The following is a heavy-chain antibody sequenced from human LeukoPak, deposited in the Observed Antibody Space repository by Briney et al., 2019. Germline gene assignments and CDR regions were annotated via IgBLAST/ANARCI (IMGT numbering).Heavy chain of an antibody. CDR1: GGTFSSYA. Sequence: ASVKVSCTASGGTFSSYAISWVRQAPGQGLEWMGGIIPIFGTANYAQKFQGRVTIAADESTSTSYMDLSSLRSEDTAVYYCATVKIGEFHIDYWGQGTLVTVSS. V-gene: IGHV1-69*13. J-gene: IGHJ4*01. CDR2: IIPIFGTA. CDR3: ATVKIGEFHIDY. D-gene: IGHD3-10*01.